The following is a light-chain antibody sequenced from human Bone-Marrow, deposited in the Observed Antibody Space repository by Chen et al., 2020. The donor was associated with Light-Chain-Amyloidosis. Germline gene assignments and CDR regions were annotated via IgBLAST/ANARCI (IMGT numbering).Light chain of an antibody. Sequence: SYYLTQPPSVSASPGQTARLTCSGDDLPTKYAYWYQQKPGQAPVLVIHRDSGRPSGISERFSGSSSGTTATLTISGVQAEDEADYHCQSANSSGTYEVIFGGGTKLTVL. CDR2: RDS. J-gene: IGLJ2*01. CDR1: DLPTKY. V-gene: IGLV3-25*03. CDR3: QSANSSGTYEVI.